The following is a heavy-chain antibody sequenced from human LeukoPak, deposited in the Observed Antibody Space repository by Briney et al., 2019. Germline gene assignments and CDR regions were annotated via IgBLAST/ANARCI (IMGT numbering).Heavy chain of an antibody. CDR1: GYTFTSYD. V-gene: IGHV1-8*01. J-gene: IGHJ4*02. CDR2: MSPNSGDT. Sequence: ASVKVSCKASGYTFTSYDFNWVRQATGQRPEWMGWMSPNSGDTGYAQKFQDRVTMTRNASISTAYMELSSLRSDDTAVYYCARGPPNWGYDYWGPGTLVTVSS. D-gene: IGHD7-27*01. CDR3: ARGPPNWGYDY.